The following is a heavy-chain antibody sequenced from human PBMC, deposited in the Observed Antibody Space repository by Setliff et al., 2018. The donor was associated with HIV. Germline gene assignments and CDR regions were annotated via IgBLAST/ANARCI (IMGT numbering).Heavy chain of an antibody. J-gene: IGHJ6*02. V-gene: IGHV1-69*10. CDR1: GGTFSSYA. CDR3: ARDQRAYNWNDAVFYYYGLDV. Sequence: SVKVSCKASGGTFSSYAISWVRQAPGQGLEWMGGIIPMLDIANYAQKFQGRVTITADESTSTAYMELSSLRSEDTAVYYCARDQRAYNWNDAVFYYYGLDVWGQGTTV. CDR2: IIPMLDIA. D-gene: IGHD1-20*01.